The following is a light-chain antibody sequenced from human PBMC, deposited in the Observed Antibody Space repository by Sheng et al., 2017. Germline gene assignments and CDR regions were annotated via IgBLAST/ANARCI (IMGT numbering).Light chain of an antibody. CDR2: DAF. V-gene: IGKV3-11*01. Sequence: EIVLTQSPDTLSLSPGERAILSCRASQGVRSYLAWYQQKPGQAPRLLIYDAFNRATGIPARFSGSGSGTDFTLTISSLEPEDFAMYYCQHRLTWPGTFGQGTKVEV. CDR3: QHRLTWPGT. CDR1: QGVRSY. J-gene: IGKJ1*01.